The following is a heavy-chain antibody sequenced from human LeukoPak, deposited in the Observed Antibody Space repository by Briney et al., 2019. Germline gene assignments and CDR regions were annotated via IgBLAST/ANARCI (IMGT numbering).Heavy chain of an antibody. J-gene: IGHJ4*02. Sequence: SETLSLTCTVSGGSISSSSYYWGWIRQPPGKGLEWIGSIYYSGSTYYNPSLKSRVTISVDTSKNQFSLKLSSLTAAATASYFCARHRLNPLFGLVPLDYGGKGTLVTVSS. CDR3: ARHRLNPLFGLVPLDY. D-gene: IGHD3/OR15-3a*01. CDR1: GGSISSSSYY. V-gene: IGHV4-39*01. CDR2: IYYSGST.